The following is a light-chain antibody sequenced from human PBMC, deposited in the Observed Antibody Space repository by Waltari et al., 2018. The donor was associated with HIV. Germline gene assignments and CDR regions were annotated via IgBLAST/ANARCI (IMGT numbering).Light chain of an antibody. J-gene: IGLJ2*01. CDR2: GGN. V-gene: IGLV2-8*01. Sequence: QSALTQPPSASGSPGQSVTISCPGTSSDVGGYNYVSWYQQHPGKAPKLMIYGGNKRPSVVPDRFSGSKAGNTAPLTVSGLQAEDEAEYYCSSYAGSNNVVFGGGTKLTVL. CDR3: SSYAGSNNVV. CDR1: SSDVGGYNY.